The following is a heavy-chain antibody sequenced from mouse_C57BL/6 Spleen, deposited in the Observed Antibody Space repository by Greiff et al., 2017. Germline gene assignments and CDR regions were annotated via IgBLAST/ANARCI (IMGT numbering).Heavy chain of an antibody. CDR3: AREGSSGWFAY. Sequence: EVQLQQSGPVLVKPGASVKMSCKASGYTFTDYYMNWVKQSHGKSLEWIGVINPYNGGTSYNQKFKGKATVTVDKSSSTAYIELNSLTSEDSAVYYCAREGSSGWFAYWGQGTLVTVSA. CDR2: INPYNGGT. CDR1: GYTFTDYY. J-gene: IGHJ3*01. V-gene: IGHV1-19*01. D-gene: IGHD3-2*02.